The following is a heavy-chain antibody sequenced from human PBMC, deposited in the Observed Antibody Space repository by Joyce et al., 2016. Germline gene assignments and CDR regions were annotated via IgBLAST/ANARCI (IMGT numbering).Heavy chain of an antibody. V-gene: IGHV4-34*02. J-gene: IGHJ4*02. Sequence: QVQLRQWGAGLLKPSETLSLTCAVSGGPFRGFFWTWVRQPPGKALEWIGDITTSGATNYNPSLRSRVAISVDTSNNQCSLTVTSLSAADMAVYYCARSQWLAPLMYWGQGTLVTVSP. CDR3: ARSQWLAPLMY. D-gene: IGHD6-19*01. CDR2: ITTSGAT. CDR1: GGPFRGFF.